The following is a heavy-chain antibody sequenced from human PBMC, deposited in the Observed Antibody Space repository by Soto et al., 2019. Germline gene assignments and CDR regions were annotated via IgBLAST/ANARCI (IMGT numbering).Heavy chain of an antibody. CDR3: ARAPLNWGYWYLDL. D-gene: IGHD7-27*01. CDR2: INPNNGGT. CDR1: GYTFTDYF. J-gene: IGHJ2*01. V-gene: IGHV1-2*04. Sequence: ASVKVSCKASGYTFTDYFIHWVRQAPGQGLEWIGWINPNNGGTKYAQKFQGCVTMTRDTSMSTAYMELNRLTSDDTAVYYCARAPLNWGYWYLDLWGRGTLVTGSS.